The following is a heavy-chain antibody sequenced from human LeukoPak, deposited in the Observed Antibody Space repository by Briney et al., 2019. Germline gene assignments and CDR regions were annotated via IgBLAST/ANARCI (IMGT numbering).Heavy chain of an antibody. J-gene: IGHJ4*02. CDR3: QRDFGGY. V-gene: IGHV3-7*05. Sequence: GGSLRLSCAASGFTFSVYWMTWVRQAPEKGLEWVANINQDGSEQYYVDSVRGRFTISRDNAKNSLYLQMNSLRAEDTAVYYCQRDFGGYWGQGTLVTVSS. D-gene: IGHD3-16*01. CDR2: INQDGSEQ. CDR1: GFTFSVYW.